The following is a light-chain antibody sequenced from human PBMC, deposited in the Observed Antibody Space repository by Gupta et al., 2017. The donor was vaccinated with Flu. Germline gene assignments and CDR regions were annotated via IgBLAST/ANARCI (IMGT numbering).Light chain of an antibody. CDR1: QSVLDRSNNKNY. V-gene: IGKV4-1*01. Sequence: DIVLTPSPDSLAVSLGERATINCKASQSVLDRSNNKNYLAWYQQKPGQPPKLLIYWASTRESGVPDRFSGSGSGADFTLTISSLQAGDVAVYYCQQYYITPGTFGQGTKLEIK. CDR2: WAS. J-gene: IGKJ2*02. CDR3: QQYYITPGT.